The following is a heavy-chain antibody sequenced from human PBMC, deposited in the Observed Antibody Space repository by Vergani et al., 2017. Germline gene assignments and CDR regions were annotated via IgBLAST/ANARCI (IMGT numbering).Heavy chain of an antibody. D-gene: IGHD6-19*01. J-gene: IGHJ4*02. CDR2: ISWNSGSI. Sequence: EVQLVESGGGLVQPGRSLRLSCAASGFTFDDYAMHWVRQAPGKGLEWVSGISWNSGSIGYADSVKGRFTISRDNAKNSLYLQMNSLRAEDTALYYCAKKMGGIAVAGDFDYWGQGTLVTVSS. CDR1: GFTFDDYA. CDR3: AKKMGGIAVAGDFDY. V-gene: IGHV3-9*01.